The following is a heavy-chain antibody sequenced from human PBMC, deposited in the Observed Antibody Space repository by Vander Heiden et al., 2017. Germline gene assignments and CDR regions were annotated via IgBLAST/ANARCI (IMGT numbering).Heavy chain of an antibody. CDR2: IYSGGNT. V-gene: IGHV3-53*01. J-gene: IGHJ4*02. Sequence: LQLVAAGGGLIQRGGSLRLSCASSGFIVSRNIMRWVRQAPGKGLEWVSFIYSGGNTFYEDSLKGRFTISRDNTKNTLYLQMNSRRAEDTAVYYCASRPNGDYPFLDYWGQGTLVTVSS. CDR3: ASRPNGDYPFLDY. D-gene: IGHD4-17*01. CDR1: GFIVSRNI.